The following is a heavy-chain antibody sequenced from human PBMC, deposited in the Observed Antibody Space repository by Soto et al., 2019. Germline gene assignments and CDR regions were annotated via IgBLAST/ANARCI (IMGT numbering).Heavy chain of an antibody. CDR1: GYTFTSYD. CDR3: ARKGTMIVVVTGMDV. D-gene: IGHD3-22*01. J-gene: IGHJ6*02. CDR2: MNPNSANT. Sequence: ASVKVSCKASGYTFTSYDINWVRQATGQGLEWMGWMNPNSANTGYAQKFQGRVTMTRNTSISTAYMELSSLRSEDTAVYYCARKGTMIVVVTGMDVWGQGATVTVSS. V-gene: IGHV1-8*01.